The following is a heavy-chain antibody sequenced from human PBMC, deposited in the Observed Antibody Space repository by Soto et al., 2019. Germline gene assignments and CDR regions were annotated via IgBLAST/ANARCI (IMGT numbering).Heavy chain of an antibody. J-gene: IGHJ5*02. CDR2: INPNSGGT. CDR1: GYTFTGYY. Sequence: VSVKVSCKASGYTFTGYYMHWVRQAPGQGLEWMGWINPNSGGTNYAQKFQGWVTMTRDTSISTAYMELSRLRSDDTAVYYCARGLLDSSGYSGHNWFDPWGQGTLVTVSS. CDR3: ARGLLDSSGYSGHNWFDP. D-gene: IGHD3-22*01. V-gene: IGHV1-2*04.